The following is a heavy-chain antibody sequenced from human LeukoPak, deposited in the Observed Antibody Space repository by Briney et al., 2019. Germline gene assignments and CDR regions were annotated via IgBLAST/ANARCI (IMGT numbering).Heavy chain of an antibody. D-gene: IGHD3-16*02. Sequence: PSETLSLTCAVSGGSISSSNWWSWVRQPPGQGLEWIGEIYHSGSTNYNPSLKSRVTISVDKSKNQFSLKLSSVTAADTAVYYCARGVFYDYVWGSYRNHFDYWGQGTLVTVSS. CDR3: ARGVFYDYVWGSYRNHFDY. CDR1: GGSISSSNW. V-gene: IGHV4-4*02. CDR2: IYHSGST. J-gene: IGHJ4*02.